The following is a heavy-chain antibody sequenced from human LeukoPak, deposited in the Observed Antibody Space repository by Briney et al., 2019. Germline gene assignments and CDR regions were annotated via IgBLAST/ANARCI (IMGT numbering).Heavy chain of an antibody. V-gene: IGHV3-23*01. CDR1: GFIFRNYV. CDR3: AREDYGDYGYY. J-gene: IGHJ4*02. CDR2: ISGSGGTT. D-gene: IGHD4-17*01. Sequence: PGGSLRLSCAASGFIFRNYVMSWVRQAPGMGLEWVSAISGSGGTTYYADSVKGRFTISRDNSKNTLYLQMNSLRAEDTAVYYCAREDYGDYGYYWGQGTLVTVSS.